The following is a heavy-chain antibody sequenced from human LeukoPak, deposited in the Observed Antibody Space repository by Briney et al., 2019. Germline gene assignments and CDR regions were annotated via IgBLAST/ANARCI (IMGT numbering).Heavy chain of an antibody. J-gene: IGHJ5*02. CDR3: ARDVSSSWYMGNWFDP. D-gene: IGHD6-13*01. CDR1: GGSISSYY. Sequence: SETLSLTCTVSGGSISSYYWSWIRQPAGKGLEWIGRTYTSGSTNYNPSLKSRVTMSVDTSKNQFSLKLSSVTAADTAVYYCARDVSSSWYMGNWFDPWGQGTLVTVSS. V-gene: IGHV4-4*07. CDR2: TYTSGST.